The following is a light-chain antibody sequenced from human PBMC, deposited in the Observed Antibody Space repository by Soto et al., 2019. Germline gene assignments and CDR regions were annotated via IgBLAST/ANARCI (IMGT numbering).Light chain of an antibody. CDR2: AAS. J-gene: IGKJ1*01. CDR3: QQSYSTPKT. V-gene: IGKV1-39*01. CDR1: QSISSY. Sequence: DIHMTQSPSSLSASVGDRVTITCRASQSISSYLNWYQQKPGKAPKLLIYAASSLQSGVPSRFSGSGSGTDFTLTISSLQPEDFATCYCQQSYSTPKTFGQGTKVEIK.